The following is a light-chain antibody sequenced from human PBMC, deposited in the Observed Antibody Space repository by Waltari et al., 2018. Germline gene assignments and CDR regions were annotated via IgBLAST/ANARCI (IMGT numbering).Light chain of an antibody. J-gene: IGKJ1*01. CDR3: MQGIHWPPT. Sequence: DVVMTPSPLSLPVTLGQPASISCRSSQSLVYIDGSTYLNWFQQRPGQSPRRLIYKVSKRDSGVPDRFSGSGSGTHFTLTISRVEAEDVGVYYCMQGIHWPPTFGQGTKVEIK. CDR2: KVS. V-gene: IGKV2-30*01. CDR1: QSLVYIDGSTY.